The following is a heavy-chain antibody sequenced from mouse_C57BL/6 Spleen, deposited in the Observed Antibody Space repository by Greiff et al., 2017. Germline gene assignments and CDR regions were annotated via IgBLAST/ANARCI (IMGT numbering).Heavy chain of an antibody. CDR3: AIEFLQLGLYYAMDY. D-gene: IGHD4-1*02. J-gene: IGHJ4*01. CDR2: IHPSDSDT. V-gene: IGHV1-74*01. Sequence: VQLQQPGAELVKPGASVKVSCKASGYTFTSYWMHWVKQRPGQGLEWIGRIHPSDSDTNYNQKFKGKATLTVDKSSSTAYMQLSSLTSEDSAVYYCAIEFLQLGLYYAMDYWGQGTSVTVSS. CDR1: GYTFTSYW.